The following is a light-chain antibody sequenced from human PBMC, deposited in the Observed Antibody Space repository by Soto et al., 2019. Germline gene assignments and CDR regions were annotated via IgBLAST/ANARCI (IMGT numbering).Light chain of an antibody. CDR2: DAS. J-gene: IGKJ1*01. CDR1: ESISEW. Sequence: DIQMTQSPSTLSASIGDRVTITFRASESISEWLAWYQQKPGKAPKVLISDASSLQNGVPSRFSGSGSGTEFTLTITSLQPDDFATYYCLQYSDYPWTFGQGTKVDIK. V-gene: IGKV1-5*01. CDR3: LQYSDYPWT.